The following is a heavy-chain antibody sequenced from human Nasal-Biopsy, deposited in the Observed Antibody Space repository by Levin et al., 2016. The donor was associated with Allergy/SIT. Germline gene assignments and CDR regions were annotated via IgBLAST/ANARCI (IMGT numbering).Heavy chain of an antibody. CDR1: GFTFSTYW. J-gene: IGHJ6*02. CDR2: LNQDGSEQ. Sequence: GESLKISCVGSGFTFSTYWMNWARQAPGKGLEWVANLNQDGSEQHYVDFVKGRFTISRDKSKNTVSLQMNRLRTEDTAVYHCVKQNFAFMSHYSHGMDAWGQGVTVIVS. D-gene: IGHD2-21*01. V-gene: IGHV3-7*01. CDR3: VKQNFAFMSHYSHGMDA.